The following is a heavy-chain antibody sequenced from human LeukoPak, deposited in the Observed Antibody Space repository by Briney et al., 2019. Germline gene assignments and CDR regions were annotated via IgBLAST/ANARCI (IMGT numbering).Heavy chain of an antibody. D-gene: IGHD2-15*01. J-gene: IGHJ4*02. CDR3: ARAPQGYRSGGSCYVDY. V-gene: IGHV3-21*01. CDR2: ISSSSSYV. Sequence: GGSLRLSCAASGFTFSSYSMNWVRQAPGKGLEWASSISSSSSYVFYADSVKGRFTISRDNAKNSLYLQMNSLRAEDTAVFYCARAPQGYRSGGSCYVDYWGQGTLVTVSS. CDR1: GFTFSSYS.